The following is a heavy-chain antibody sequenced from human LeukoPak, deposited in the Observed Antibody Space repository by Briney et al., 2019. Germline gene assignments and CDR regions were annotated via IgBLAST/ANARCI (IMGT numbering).Heavy chain of an antibody. CDR2: VNYSGST. V-gene: IGHV4-34*01. J-gene: IGHJ5*02. CDR3: ARGRPSSNGSGSYYNP. CDR1: GGSFSGYY. D-gene: IGHD3-10*01. Sequence: SETLSLTCAVYGGSFSGYYWSWIRQPPGKGLEWIGEVNYSGSTKYNPSLKSRVTISVDTPKNQFSLKLTSVTAADTAVYYCARGRPSSNGSGSYYNPWGQGTLVTVSS.